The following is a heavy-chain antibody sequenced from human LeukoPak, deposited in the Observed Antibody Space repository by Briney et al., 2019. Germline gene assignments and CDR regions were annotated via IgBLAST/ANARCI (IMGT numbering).Heavy chain of an antibody. CDR1: GYTFTSYG. J-gene: IGHJ6*02. D-gene: IGHD3-22*01. CDR3: ARLGIGYGGYNYYGMDV. CDR2: ISAYNGNT. Sequence: GASVKVSCKASGYTFTSYGISWVRQAPGQGLEWMGWISAYNGNTNYAQKLQGRVTMTTDTSTSTAYMELRSLGSDDTAVYYCARLGIGYGGYNYYGMDVWGQGTTVTVS. V-gene: IGHV1-18*01.